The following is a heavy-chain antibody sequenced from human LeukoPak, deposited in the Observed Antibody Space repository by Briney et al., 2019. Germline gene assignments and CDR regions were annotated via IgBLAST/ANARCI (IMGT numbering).Heavy chain of an antibody. J-gene: IGHJ6*02. CDR1: GCTISGSNW. V-gene: IGHV4-4*02. CDR2: IYHSGST. CDR3: AATKTQIVYYYGMDV. D-gene: IGHD2-15*01. Sequence: PSETLSLTCAVSGCTISGSNWGRRVRGPPREGLEWIGEIYHSGSTNYNPSLKGRVTISVDKSKNQFSLKLSSVTAADTAVYYCAATKTQIVYYYGMDVWGQGTTVTVSS.